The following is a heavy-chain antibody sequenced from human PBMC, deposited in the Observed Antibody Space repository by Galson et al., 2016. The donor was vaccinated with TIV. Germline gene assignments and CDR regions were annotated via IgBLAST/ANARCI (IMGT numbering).Heavy chain of an antibody. CDR3: ARDLDSTVTAPFDY. Sequence: SVKVSCKASGYTLTTYGIHWVRQAPGQGLEWMGWINPNSGDTNYAQNFQDRVTMTRDTSIRTAYMELSRLKSDDTAVYYCARDLDSTVTAPFDYWGQGTLVTISS. D-gene: IGHD4-17*01. CDR2: INPNSGDT. V-gene: IGHV1-2*02. CDR1: GYTLTTYG. J-gene: IGHJ4*02.